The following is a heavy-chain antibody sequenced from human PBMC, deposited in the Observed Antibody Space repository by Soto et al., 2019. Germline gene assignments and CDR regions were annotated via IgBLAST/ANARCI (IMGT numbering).Heavy chain of an antibody. CDR1: GYTFTSYY. Sequence: AASVKVSCKASGYTFTSYYMHWVRQAPGQGLEWMGIINASGGSTSYAQKFQGRVTMTRDTSTSTVYMELSSLRSEDTAVYYCASDLDSSSWHKNFDYWGQGTLVTVSS. D-gene: IGHD6-13*01. V-gene: IGHV1-46*01. CDR3: ASDLDSSSWHKNFDY. CDR2: INASGGST. J-gene: IGHJ4*02.